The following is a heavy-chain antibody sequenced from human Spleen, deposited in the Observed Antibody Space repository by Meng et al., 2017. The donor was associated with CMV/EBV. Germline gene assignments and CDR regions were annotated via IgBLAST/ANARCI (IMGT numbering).Heavy chain of an antibody. CDR3: ARDLTEGYNWNYFDY. CDR2: IYHSEST. V-gene: IGHV4-38-2*02. Sequence: SETLSLTCTVSGYFISSGYYWGWIRQPPGKGLEWIGSIYHSESTYYNPSLKSRVSISVDTSKNQFPLKLSSVTAADTAVYYCARDLTEGYNWNYFDYWGQGTLVTVSS. J-gene: IGHJ4*02. D-gene: IGHD1-20*01. CDR1: GYFISSGYY.